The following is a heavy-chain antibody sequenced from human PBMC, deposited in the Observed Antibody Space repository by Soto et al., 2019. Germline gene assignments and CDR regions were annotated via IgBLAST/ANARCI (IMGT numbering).Heavy chain of an antibody. CDR2: ISAYNGNT. V-gene: IGHV1-18*04. D-gene: IGHD2-2*01. CDR1: GYTFTSYG. Sequence: ASVKVSCKASGYTFTSYGISWVRQAPGQGLEWMGWISAYNGNTNYAQKLQGRVTMTTDTSTSTAYMELRSPRSDDTAVYYCARDSLYCSSTSCYPPRNYYYYYGMDVWGQGTTVTVS. CDR3: ARDSLYCSSTSCYPPRNYYYYYGMDV. J-gene: IGHJ6*02.